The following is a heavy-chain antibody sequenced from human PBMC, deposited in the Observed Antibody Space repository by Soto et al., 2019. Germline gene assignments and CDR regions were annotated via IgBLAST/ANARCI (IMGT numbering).Heavy chain of an antibody. CDR2: ISSSSSYT. V-gene: IGHV3-11*06. CDR1: GFTFSNYA. D-gene: IGHD2-8*01. J-gene: IGHJ5*02. CDR3: ARNYRYGTRDSQYTWFDP. Sequence: CAASGFTFSNYAMSWFRHAPGKGLEWVSYISSSSSYTNYADSVKGRFTISRDNAKNSLYLQMNSLRAEDTALYYCARNYRYGTRDSQYTWFDPWGQGTLVTVSS.